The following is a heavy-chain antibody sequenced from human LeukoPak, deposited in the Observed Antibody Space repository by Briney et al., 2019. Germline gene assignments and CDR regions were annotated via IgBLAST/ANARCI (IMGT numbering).Heavy chain of an antibody. J-gene: IGHJ4*02. Sequence: SETLSLTCTVSGGSICTYYWCWVRQPPGKGLEWIGYIHYKGSTNYNPSLKSRVTISIDTSKNQFSLKLTSVTAADTAVYYCARENGVVNAYFAYWGQGTLVTVSS. D-gene: IGHD2-21*01. CDR2: IHYKGST. CDR3: ARENGVVNAYFAY. V-gene: IGHV4-59*01. CDR1: GGSICTYY.